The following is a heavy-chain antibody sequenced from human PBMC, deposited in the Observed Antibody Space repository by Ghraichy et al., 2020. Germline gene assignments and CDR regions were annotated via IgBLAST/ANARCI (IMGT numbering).Heavy chain of an antibody. Sequence: SETLSLTCTVSGGSISSYYWSWIRQPPGKGLEWIGYIYYSGSTNYNPSLKSRVTISVDTSKNQFSLKLSSVTAADTAVYYCARGHSYGYADAFDIWGQGTMVTVSS. CDR1: GGSISSYY. CDR3: ARGHSYGYADAFDI. D-gene: IGHD5-18*01. J-gene: IGHJ3*02. V-gene: IGHV4-59*01. CDR2: IYYSGST.